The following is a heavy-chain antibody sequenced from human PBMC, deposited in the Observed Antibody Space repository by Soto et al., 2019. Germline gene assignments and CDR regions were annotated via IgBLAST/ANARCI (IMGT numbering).Heavy chain of an antibody. CDR1: GGSISSYY. J-gene: IGHJ4*02. V-gene: IGHV4-59*01. Sequence: QVQLQESGPGLVKPSETLSLTCTVSGGSISSYYWSWIRQPPGKGLEWIGYIYYSGSTNNNPSLKSRSTISVDASKNQFSLKLSSVTAADTAVYYCARDGYDSSGYYPYYFDYWGQGTLVTVSS. CDR2: IYYSGST. CDR3: ARDGYDSSGYYPYYFDY. D-gene: IGHD3-22*01.